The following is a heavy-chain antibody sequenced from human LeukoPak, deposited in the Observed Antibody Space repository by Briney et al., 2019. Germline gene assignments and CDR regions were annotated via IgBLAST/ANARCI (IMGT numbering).Heavy chain of an antibody. CDR2: INPNGGGT. J-gene: IGHJ6*03. CDR3: ARSELHYYYYYMDV. D-gene: IGHD1-14*01. CDR1: GYTFTGYY. V-gene: IGHV1-2*02. Sequence: ASVKVSCKASGYTFTGYYMHWVRQAPGQGLEWMGWINPNGGGTNYAQKFQGRVTMTRDTSISTAYMELSRLRSEDTAVYYCARSELHYYYYYMDVWGKGTTVTVSS.